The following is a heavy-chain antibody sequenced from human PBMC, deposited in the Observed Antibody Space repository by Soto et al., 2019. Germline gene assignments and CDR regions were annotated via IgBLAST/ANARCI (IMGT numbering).Heavy chain of an antibody. V-gene: IGHV4-34*01. CDR2: IHHSGST. D-gene: IGHD3-10*01. J-gene: IGHJ4*02. Sequence: QVQLQQWGAGLLKPSETLSLTCAVYGGSFSAYYWSWIRQSPGKGLEWIGEIHHSGSTNYKPSLKSRVTISLDTSKKHFSLELRSVTGADTAVYYCASYGSGSYYNGYYFDYWGQGTLVTVSS. CDR3: ASYGSGSYYNGYYFDY. CDR1: GGSFSAYY.